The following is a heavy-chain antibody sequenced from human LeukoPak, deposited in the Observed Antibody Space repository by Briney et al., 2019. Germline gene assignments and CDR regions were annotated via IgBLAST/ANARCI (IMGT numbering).Heavy chain of an antibody. Sequence: SETLSLTCAVSGGSISSSNWWSWVRQPPGKGLEWIGEIYHSGSTNYNPSLKSRVTISVDKSKNQFSLKLSSVPAADTAVYYWARLRKDGPSPYFYYGMDVWGKGTTVTVSS. CDR2: IYHSGST. CDR3: ARLRKDGPSPYFYYGMDV. V-gene: IGHV4-4*02. J-gene: IGHJ6*04. D-gene: IGHD4-17*01. CDR1: GGSISSSNW.